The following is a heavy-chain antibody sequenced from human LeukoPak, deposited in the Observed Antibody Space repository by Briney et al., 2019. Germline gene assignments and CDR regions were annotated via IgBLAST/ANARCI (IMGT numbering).Heavy chain of an antibody. CDR1: GGSFSGYY. V-gene: IGHV4-34*01. J-gene: IGHJ4*02. CDR3: ARRGNIVVVPAAVDY. CDR2: IYYSGST. Sequence: SETLSLTCAVYGGSFSGYYWSWIRQPPGKGLEWIGSIYYSGSTYYNPSLKSRVTISVDTSKNQFSLKLSSVTAADTAVYYCARRGNIVVVPAAVDYWGQGTLVTVSS. D-gene: IGHD2-2*01.